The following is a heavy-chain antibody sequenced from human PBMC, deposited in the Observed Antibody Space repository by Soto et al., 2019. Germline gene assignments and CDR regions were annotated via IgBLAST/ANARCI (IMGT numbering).Heavy chain of an antibody. CDR2: IYYSGST. CDR3: ARLLDDYDILTGYVYYFDY. Sequence: PSETLSLTCTVSGGSISSYYWSWIRQPPGKGLEWIGYIYYSGSTNYNPSLKSRVTISVDTSKNQFSLKLSSVTAADTAVYYCARLLDDYDILTGYVYYFDYSGQGTLVTVSS. J-gene: IGHJ4*02. D-gene: IGHD3-9*01. CDR1: GGSISSYY. V-gene: IGHV4-59*08.